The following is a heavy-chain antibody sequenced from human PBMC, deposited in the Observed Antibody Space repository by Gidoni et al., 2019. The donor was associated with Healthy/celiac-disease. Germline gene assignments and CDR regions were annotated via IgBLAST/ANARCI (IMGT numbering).Heavy chain of an antibody. CDR2: INPNSGGT. CDR1: GYTFTGYY. D-gene: IGHD3-16*02. J-gene: IGHJ4*02. CDR3: ARETRFGFGGVIVSAQIDY. Sequence: QVQLVQSGAEVKKPGASLKVSCTASGYTFTGYYMHWVRQAPGQGLEWMGWINPNSGGTNYAHKLQGRVTMTRDTSISTAYMELSRLRSDDTAVYYCARETRFGFGGVIVSAQIDYWGQGTLVTVSS. V-gene: IGHV1-2*07.